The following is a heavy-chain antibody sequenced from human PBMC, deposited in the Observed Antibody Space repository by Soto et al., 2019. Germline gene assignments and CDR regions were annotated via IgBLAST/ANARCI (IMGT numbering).Heavy chain of an antibody. Sequence: SVKVSCKASGSTFTSSAMQWVRQARGQRLEWIGWIVVGSGNTNYAQKFQERVTITRDMSTSTAYMELSSLRSEDTAVYYCAADSYDLLLHHAFDIWGQGTMVTVSS. D-gene: IGHD3-3*01. CDR3: AADSYDLLLHHAFDI. CDR2: IVVGSGNT. CDR1: GSTFTSSA. V-gene: IGHV1-58*02. J-gene: IGHJ3*02.